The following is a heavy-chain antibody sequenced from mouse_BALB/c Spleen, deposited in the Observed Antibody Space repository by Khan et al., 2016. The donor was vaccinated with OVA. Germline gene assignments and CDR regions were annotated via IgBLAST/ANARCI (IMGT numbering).Heavy chain of an antibody. CDR2: IYPGSGSI. Sequence: QVQLQQPGAELVKPGTSVKLSCKASGYNFTSYWINWVRLRPGQGLEWIGDIYPGSGSIHYNEKFKSKATLTVDTSSSTAYMQLSSLASEDSALYYCAGRSYYGSRFFDVWGAGTTVTVSS. J-gene: IGHJ1*01. CDR1: GYNFTSYW. D-gene: IGHD1-1*01. V-gene: IGHV1-55*01. CDR3: AGRSYYGSRFFDV.